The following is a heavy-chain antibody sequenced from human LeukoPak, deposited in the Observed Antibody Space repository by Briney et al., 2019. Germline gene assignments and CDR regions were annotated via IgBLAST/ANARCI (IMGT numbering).Heavy chain of an antibody. CDR3: VKDGGSGRPLDN. Sequence: GGSLRLSCAASGFTFSSYGMHWVRQAPGKGLEWVAFIRYDGSNKYYTDSVKGRFTISRDNSKNTLYLQMNSLRVEDMAVYYCVKDGGSGRPLDNWGQGNLVTVSS. V-gene: IGHV3-30*02. J-gene: IGHJ4*02. D-gene: IGHD3-10*01. CDR1: GFTFSSYG. CDR2: IRYDGSNK.